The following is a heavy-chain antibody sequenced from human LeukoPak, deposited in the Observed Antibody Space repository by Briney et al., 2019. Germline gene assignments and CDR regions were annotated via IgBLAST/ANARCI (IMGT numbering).Heavy chain of an antibody. CDR3: ARAVVPAAMRGNWFDP. V-gene: IGHV4-59*01. CDR2: IYYSGST. J-gene: IGHJ5*02. D-gene: IGHD2-2*01. CDR1: GGSISSYY. Sequence: SSETLSLTCTVSGGSISSYYWSWTRQPPGKGLEWIGYIYYSGSTNYNPSLKSRVTISVDTSKNQFSLKLSSVTAADTAVYYCARAVVPAAMRGNWFDPWGQGTLVTVSS.